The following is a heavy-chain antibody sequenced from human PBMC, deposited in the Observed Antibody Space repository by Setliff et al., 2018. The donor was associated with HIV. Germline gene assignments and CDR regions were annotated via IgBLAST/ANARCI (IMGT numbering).Heavy chain of an antibody. V-gene: IGHV5-51*01. CDR2: IYPGDSDT. CDR3: ARLXGVRGVGAFDI. D-gene: IGHD3-10*01. Sequence: QMPGKGLGWLGIIYPGDSDTRYSPSFQGQVXXXADKSISTAYLQWSSLKASDTAMYYCARLXGVRGVGAFDIXXXGTMVTVSS. J-gene: IGHJ3*02.